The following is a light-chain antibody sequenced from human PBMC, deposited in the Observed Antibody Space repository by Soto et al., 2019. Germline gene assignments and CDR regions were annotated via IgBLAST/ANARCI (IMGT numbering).Light chain of an antibody. Sequence: DIMMTQSPLSLPVTPGEPASISCRSSQSLLHSNGYNYLDWYLQKPGQSPQLLIYLGSNRASGVPDRFSGSGSGTDFTLKISRVEAEDVGVYYCMQALQTPLFTFGPGTKVDIK. J-gene: IGKJ3*01. CDR3: MQALQTPLFT. CDR1: QSLLHSNGYNY. V-gene: IGKV2-28*01. CDR2: LGS.